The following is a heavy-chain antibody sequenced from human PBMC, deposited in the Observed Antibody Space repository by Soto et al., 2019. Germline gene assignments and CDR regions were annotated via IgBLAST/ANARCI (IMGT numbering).Heavy chain of an antibody. V-gene: IGHV3-7*01. Sequence: EVQLLESGGDLVQPGGSLRLSCAASGLIFSNLWMTCVRQAPGKGLAWVANITLDSTTRVYLDSVKGRFTISRDNARKSLYLQMSSLRLDYTPVYYCATINPRGYDYFDYWGPGTQVTVSS. CDR3: ATINPRGYDYFDY. CDR1: GLIFSNLW. CDR2: ITLDSTTR. D-gene: IGHD3-22*01. J-gene: IGHJ4*02.